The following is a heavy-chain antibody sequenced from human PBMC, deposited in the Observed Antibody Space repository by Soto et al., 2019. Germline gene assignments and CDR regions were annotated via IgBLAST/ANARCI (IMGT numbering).Heavy chain of an antibody. V-gene: IGHV3-30-3*01. CDR1: GFSFSSHA. D-gene: IGHD6-13*01. J-gene: IGHJ5*01. Sequence: PGGSLRLSCAGSGFSFSSHAMNWVRQAPGKGLEWLAIIAYDGNTEHYADSVKGRFTISRDNYENTVYLEMNGLRGEDTGLYYCARGLMSTLVISSHFDSWGRGVLVTVSS. CDR3: ARGLMSTLVISSHFDS. CDR2: IAYDGNTE.